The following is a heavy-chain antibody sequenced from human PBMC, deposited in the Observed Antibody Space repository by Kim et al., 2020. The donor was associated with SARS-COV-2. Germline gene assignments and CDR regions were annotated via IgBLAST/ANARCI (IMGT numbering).Heavy chain of an antibody. J-gene: IGHJ4*02. V-gene: IGHV1-3*01. Sequence: QGRVTITRDTAASTAYMELSSLRSEDTAVYYCARDAYYDFWSGSSYYFDYWGQGTLVTVSS. D-gene: IGHD3-3*01. CDR3: ARDAYYDFWSGSSYYFDY.